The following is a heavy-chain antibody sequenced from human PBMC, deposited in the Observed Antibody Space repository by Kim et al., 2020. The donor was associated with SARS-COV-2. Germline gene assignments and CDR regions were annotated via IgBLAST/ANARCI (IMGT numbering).Heavy chain of an antibody. V-gene: IGHV3-20*04. Sequence: GGSLRLSCAASGFTFDDYGMSWVRQAPGKGLEWVSGINWNGGSTGYADSVKGRFTISRDNAKNSLYLQMNSLRAEDTALYYCARGPYYDSSGSTFDYWGQGTLVTVSS. D-gene: IGHD3-22*01. CDR3: ARGPYYDSSGSTFDY. CDR1: GFTFDDYG. CDR2: INWNGGST. J-gene: IGHJ4*02.